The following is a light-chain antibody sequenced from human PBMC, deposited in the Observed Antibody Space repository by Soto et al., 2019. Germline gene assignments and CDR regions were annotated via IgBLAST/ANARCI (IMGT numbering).Light chain of an antibody. J-gene: IGKJ2*01. CDR2: DAS. CDR1: QXVSSY. CDR3: QQRSNWPQVT. Sequence: IVLTXXXXXLXXXPGEXATLSCRASQXVSSYLAWYQQKPGQAPRLLIYDASNRATGIPARXSXXXXXXXXXXXXSSLEPEDFAVYYCQQRSNWPQVTFGQGTKLEXK. V-gene: IGKV3-11*01.